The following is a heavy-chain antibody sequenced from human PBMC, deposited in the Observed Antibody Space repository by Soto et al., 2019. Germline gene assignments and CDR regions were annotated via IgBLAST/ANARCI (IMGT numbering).Heavy chain of an antibody. CDR2: IYYSGST. CDR1: GGSISSYY. Sequence: QVQLQESGPGLVKPSETLSLTCTVSGGSISSYYWSWIRQPPGKGLEWIGYIYYSGSTNYNPSLKRRVTIPVTTSKNQFSLKMSSVTAADTAVYYCASLAPRYYFDYWGQGTLVTVSS. J-gene: IGHJ4*02. CDR3: ASLAPRYYFDY. V-gene: IGHV4-59*01.